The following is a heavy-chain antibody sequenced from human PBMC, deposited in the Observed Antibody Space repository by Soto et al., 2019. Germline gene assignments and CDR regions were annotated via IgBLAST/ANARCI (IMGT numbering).Heavy chain of an antibody. V-gene: IGHV4-59*11. CDR2: IYYSGGT. D-gene: IGHD2-15*01. J-gene: IGHJ4*02. CDR1: GGSLRTHY. CDR3: ARLYCSGGTCGEFDY. Sequence: PSETLSLTCTVSGGSLRTHYWSWIRQPPGKGLEWIGYIYYSGGTNYNPSLKSRIALSVDTSKNQISLTLRSVTAADTAIYYCARLYCSGGTCGEFDYWGQGTLVTVSS.